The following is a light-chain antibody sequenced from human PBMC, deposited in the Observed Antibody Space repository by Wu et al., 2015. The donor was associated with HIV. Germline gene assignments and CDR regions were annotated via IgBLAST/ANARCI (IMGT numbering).Light chain of an antibody. CDR1: QNINNY. V-gene: IGKV1-39*01. Sequence: DIQMTQSPSSLPASVGDRVTITCRASQNINNYLNWYQQKPGKAPKLLIYAASTLQSGVPSRFSGSASGTDFTLTITSLQPEDFATYYCQQSYRTPLTFGGGTKVEIK. CDR3: QQSYRTPLT. J-gene: IGKJ4*01. CDR2: AAS.